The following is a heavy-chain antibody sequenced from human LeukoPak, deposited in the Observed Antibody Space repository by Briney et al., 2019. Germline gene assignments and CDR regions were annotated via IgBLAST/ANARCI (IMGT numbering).Heavy chain of an antibody. CDR2: INPNSGGT. D-gene: IGHD2-2*01. CDR1: GYTFTGYY. J-gene: IGHJ3*02. Sequence: ASVKVSCKASGYTFTGYYMHWVRQAPGQGLEWMGWINPNSGGTNYAQKFQGRVTMTSDTSISTAYMELSRMRSDGTAVYYCASAGGYCSSTSCADAFDIWGQGTMVTVSS. CDR3: ASAGGYCSSTSCADAFDI. V-gene: IGHV1-2*02.